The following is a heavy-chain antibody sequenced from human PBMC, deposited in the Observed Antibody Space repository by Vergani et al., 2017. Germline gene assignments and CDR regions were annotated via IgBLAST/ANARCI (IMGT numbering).Heavy chain of an antibody. CDR1: GFTFSGYG. V-gene: IGHV3-30*18. Sequence: QVQLVESGGGVVQPGRSLRLSCAASGFTFSGYGMHWVRQAPGKGLEWVAVISYDGSNKYYADSVKGRFTISRDNSKNTLYLQMNSLRADDTAVYYCAKVPSVRRTIIGYIQHWSERT. CDR3: AKVPSVRRTIIGYIQH. CDR2: ISYDGSNK. D-gene: IGHD2/OR15-2a*01. J-gene: IGHJ1*01.